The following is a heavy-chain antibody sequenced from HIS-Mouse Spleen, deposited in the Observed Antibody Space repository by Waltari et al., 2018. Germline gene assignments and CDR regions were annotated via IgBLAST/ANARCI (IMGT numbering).Heavy chain of an antibody. CDR3: ARAIDPLNSRSFDY. J-gene: IGHJ4*02. CDR1: GGTFSSYA. CDR2: IIPIVGKA. V-gene: IGHV1-69*01. Sequence: QVQLVQSGAEVKKPGSSVKVSCKASGGTFSSYAISWVRQAPGQGLEWMGGIIPIVGKANYAQKVEGRVTITADESTSTAYMELSSLRSEDTAVYYCARAIDPLNSRSFDYWGQGTLVTVSS.